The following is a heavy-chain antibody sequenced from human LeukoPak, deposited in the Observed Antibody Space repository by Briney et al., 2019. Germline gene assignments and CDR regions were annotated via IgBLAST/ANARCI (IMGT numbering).Heavy chain of an antibody. D-gene: IGHD1-1*01. J-gene: IGHJ5*02. CDR1: GGSISSYY. V-gene: IGHV4-59*01. CDR2: IYYSGST. Sequence: SETLSLTCTVSGGSISSYYWNWIRQPPGKGLEWIGYIYYSGSTNYNPSLKSRVTISVDTSKNQFSLKLSSVTAADTAVYYCARADSGLLEGFDPWGQGTLVTVSS. CDR3: ARADSGLLEGFDP.